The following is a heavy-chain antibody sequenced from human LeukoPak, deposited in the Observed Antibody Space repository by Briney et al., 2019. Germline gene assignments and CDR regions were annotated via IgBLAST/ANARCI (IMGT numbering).Heavy chain of an antibody. CDR1: GYTFTSYY. CDR2: MNPNSGNT. J-gene: IGHJ6*03. Sequence: ASVKGSCKASGYTFTSYYINWVLQATGQGLEGRGGMNPNSGNTGYAQKFQGRVTITRNTSISTAYMELSSLRSEDTAVYYCARGRSPRRGSGNAIYYYYMDVWGKGTTVTVSS. V-gene: IGHV1-8*03. CDR3: ARGRSPRRGSGNAIYYYYMDV. D-gene: IGHD3-10*01.